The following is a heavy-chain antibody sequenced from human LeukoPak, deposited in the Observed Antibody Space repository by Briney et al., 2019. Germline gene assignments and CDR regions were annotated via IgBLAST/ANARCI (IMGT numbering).Heavy chain of an antibody. CDR1: GFTFSSYA. J-gene: IGHJ4*02. CDR2: VSPSGGRT. D-gene: IGHD2-2*01. CDR3: AKVRGVYCSSPVCYYYDA. V-gene: IGHV3-23*01. Sequence: GGSLRLSCGASGFTFSSYAMSWVRQTAGRGLEWVAGVSPSGGRTIYADSAEGRFTISRDNSNDTVYLQLSSLRAEDSALYYSAKVRGVYCSSPVCYYYDAWGQGTPVTVSS.